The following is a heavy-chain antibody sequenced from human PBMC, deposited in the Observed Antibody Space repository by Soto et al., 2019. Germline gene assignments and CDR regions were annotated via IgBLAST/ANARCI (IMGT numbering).Heavy chain of an antibody. J-gene: IGHJ4*02. CDR2: VKDGGST. CDR1: GGSLTGYY. V-gene: IGHV4-34*01. D-gene: IGHD5-12*01. CDR3: ARGQEGIVATH. Sequence: PSETLSLTCTVKGGSLTGYYWSWIRQPPGKGLEWIGEVKDGGSTNYSPSLRGRVSISADTSKNHFSLRLNSVTAADTAEYFCARGQEGIVATHWDQGALVTVSS.